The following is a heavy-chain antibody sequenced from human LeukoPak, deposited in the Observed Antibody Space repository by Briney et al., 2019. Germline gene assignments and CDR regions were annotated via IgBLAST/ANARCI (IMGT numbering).Heavy chain of an antibody. J-gene: IGHJ6*03. Sequence: ASVKVSCKASGYTFTSYYMHWVRQAPGQGLEWMGIINPSGGSTNYAQKLQGRVTMTTDTSTSTAYMELRSLRSDDTAVYYCARKAGYYYMDVWGKGTTVTVSS. CDR3: ARKAGYYYMDV. V-gene: IGHV1-46*01. D-gene: IGHD3-10*01. CDR1: GYTFTSYY. CDR2: INPSGGST.